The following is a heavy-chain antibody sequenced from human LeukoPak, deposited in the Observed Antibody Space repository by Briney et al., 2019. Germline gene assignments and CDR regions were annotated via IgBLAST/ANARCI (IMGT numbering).Heavy chain of an antibody. V-gene: IGHV4-39*01. J-gene: IGHJ4*02. CDR1: GDSISSSIYY. D-gene: IGHD6-19*01. CDR3: ASFVYSSGWYVVDY. Sequence: PSETLSLTCTVSGDSISSSIYYWGWIRQPPGKGLEWIGSIYYSGSTYYNPSLKSRVTISVDTSKNQFSLKLSSVTAADTAVYYCASFVYSSGWYVVDYWGQGTLVTVSS. CDR2: IYYSGST.